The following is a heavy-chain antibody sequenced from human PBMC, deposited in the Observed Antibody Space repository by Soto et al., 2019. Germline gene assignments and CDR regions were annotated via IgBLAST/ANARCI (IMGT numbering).Heavy chain of an antibody. Sequence: ASVKVSCKASGYTFTSYAMHWVRQAPGQRLEWMGWINAGNGNTKYSQKFQGRVTITRDTSASTAYMELSSLRSEDTAVYYCARDREVATVYYFDYWGQGTLVTVSS. CDR3: ARDREVATVYYFDY. D-gene: IGHD5-12*01. CDR1: GYTFTSYA. V-gene: IGHV1-3*01. J-gene: IGHJ4*02. CDR2: INAGNGNT.